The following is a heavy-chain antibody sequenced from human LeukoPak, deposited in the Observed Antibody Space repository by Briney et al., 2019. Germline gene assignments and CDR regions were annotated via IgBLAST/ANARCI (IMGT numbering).Heavy chain of an antibody. Sequence: ASVKVSCKAAGYTFTGYYIHWVRPAPGQGREWMGRINPNSGGTNYAQKFQGRVTMTRDMSISTAYMELSRLTSDDTAVYYCARDIGQQREFGMDVWGQGTTVTVSS. CDR2: INPNSGGT. CDR3: ARDIGQQREFGMDV. J-gene: IGHJ6*02. V-gene: IGHV1-2*06. D-gene: IGHD6-13*01. CDR1: GYTFTGYY.